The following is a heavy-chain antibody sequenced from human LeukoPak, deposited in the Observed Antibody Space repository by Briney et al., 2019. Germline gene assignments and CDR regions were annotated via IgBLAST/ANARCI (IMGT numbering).Heavy chain of an antibody. CDR3: ARSGSGWFDR. Sequence: GGSLRLSCAASGFPFSNYWMHWVRQAPGKGLVWVSRVNSDGSTTNYADSVKGRFTISRDNFKNTVYLQMNSLRVEDTAIYYCARSGSGWFDRWGQGTLVTVSS. D-gene: IGHD6-19*01. CDR2: VNSDGSTT. J-gene: IGHJ5*02. CDR1: GFPFSNYW. V-gene: IGHV3-74*01.